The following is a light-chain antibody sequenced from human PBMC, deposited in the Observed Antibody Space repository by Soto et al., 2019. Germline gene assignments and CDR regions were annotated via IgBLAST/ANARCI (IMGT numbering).Light chain of an antibody. Sequence: QSALTQPLSVSGSPGQSVAISCTGTSNDVGAYDHVSWYQHSPDKAPKLLIFDVNKRPAGVPDRFSGSKSGNTASLTISGLQAYDEAEYFCSSFAGTYSLYIFGSGTKLTVL. V-gene: IGLV2-11*01. CDR3: SSFAGTYSLYI. CDR2: DVN. CDR1: SNDVGAYDH. J-gene: IGLJ1*01.